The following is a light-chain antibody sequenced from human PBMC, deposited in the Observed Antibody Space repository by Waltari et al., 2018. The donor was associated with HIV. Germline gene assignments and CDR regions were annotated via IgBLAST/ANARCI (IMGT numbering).Light chain of an antibody. CDR2: YAS. J-gene: IGKJ1*01. V-gene: IGKV6-21*01. Sequence: EIVLTQSPDCQSVNPKEKVTIPCRASQSIGSSLHWYQQKPDQSPKLLIKYASQSFSGVPSRFSGSGSGTNFTLTINSLEAEDAATYYCHQSSSLPPWTFGQGTKVEIK. CDR3: HQSSSLPPWT. CDR1: QSIGSS.